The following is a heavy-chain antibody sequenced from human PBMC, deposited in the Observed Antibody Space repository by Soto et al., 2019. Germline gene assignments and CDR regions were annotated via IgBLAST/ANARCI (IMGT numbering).Heavy chain of an antibody. CDR2: IYYSGST. V-gene: IGHV4-39*01. J-gene: IGHJ4*02. Sequence: SETLSLTCTVSGGSISSSSYYWGWIRQPPGKGLEWIGSIYYSGSTYYNPSLKSRVTISVDTSKNQFSLKLSSVTAADTAVYYCARQSLSSYYFDYWGQGQWSPSPQ. CDR3: ARQSLSSYYFDY. CDR1: GGSISSSSYY.